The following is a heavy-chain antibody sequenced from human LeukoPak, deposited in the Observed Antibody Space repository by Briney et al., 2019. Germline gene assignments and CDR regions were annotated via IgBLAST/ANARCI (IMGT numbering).Heavy chain of an antibody. J-gene: IGHJ4*02. CDR2: ISSSSSYI. CDR1: GFTFSSYS. Sequence: GGSLRLSCAASGFTFSSYSMNWVRQAPGEGLEWVSSISSSSSYIYYADSVKGRFTISRDNAKNSLYLQMNSLRAEDTAVYYCARHSIQLWSMYYFDYWGQGTLVTVSS. D-gene: IGHD5-18*01. V-gene: IGHV3-21*01. CDR3: ARHSIQLWSMYYFDY.